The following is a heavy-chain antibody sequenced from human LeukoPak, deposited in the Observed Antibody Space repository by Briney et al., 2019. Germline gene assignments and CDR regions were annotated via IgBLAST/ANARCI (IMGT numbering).Heavy chain of an antibody. V-gene: IGHV3-30*03. CDR3: AEPSKPITMIATGYFDY. J-gene: IGHJ4*02. CDR1: GFTFSSYG. D-gene: IGHD3-22*01. Sequence: PGRSLRLSCAASGFTFSSYGTHWVRQAPGKGLEWVAVISYGGSNKYYADPVKGRFTISRDNSKNTLYLQMNSLRAEDTAVYYCAEPSKPITMIATGYFDYWGQGTLVTVSS. CDR2: ISYGGSNK.